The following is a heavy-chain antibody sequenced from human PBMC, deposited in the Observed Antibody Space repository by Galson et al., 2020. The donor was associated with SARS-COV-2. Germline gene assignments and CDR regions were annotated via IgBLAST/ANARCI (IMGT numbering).Heavy chain of an antibody. Sequence: SGPTLVKPTQTLALTCTFSGFSLSTSGMCMSWIRQPPGKALEWHARIDWHGDRHYSTSLKTRLTISKDTSKNQVVLTVTNMDPVDTATYYCARITRLRDGYSYFDYWGQGALVTVSP. CDR3: ARITRLRDGYSYFDY. V-gene: IGHV2-70*11. D-gene: IGHD5-12*01. CDR2: IDWHGDR. J-gene: IGHJ4*02. CDR1: GFSLSTSGMC.